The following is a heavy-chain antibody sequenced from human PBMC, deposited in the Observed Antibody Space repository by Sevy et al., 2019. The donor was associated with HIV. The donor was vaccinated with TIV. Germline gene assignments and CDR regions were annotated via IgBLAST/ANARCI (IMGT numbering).Heavy chain of an antibody. CDR2: IYYSGST. V-gene: IGHV4-59*01. CDR3: AGVARGAFDI. Sequence: SETLSLTCTVSGGSISSYYWSWIRQPPGKGLEWIGYIYYSGSTNYNPSLKSRVTISVDTSKNQFSLKLSSVTAADTAVYYCAGVARGAFDIWGQGTMVTVSS. CDR1: GGSISSYY. J-gene: IGHJ3*02.